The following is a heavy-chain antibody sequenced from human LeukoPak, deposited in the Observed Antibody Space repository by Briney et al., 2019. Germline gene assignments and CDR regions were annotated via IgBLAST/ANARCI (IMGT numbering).Heavy chain of an antibody. Sequence: GGSLRLSCAAYGFTFSSYAMSWVRQAPGKGLEWVSAISGSGGNTYYADSVKGRFTISRDNSKHTLYLQMNSLRAEDTAVYYCANLYDFWSGYYSPPSDYWGQGTLVTVSS. CDR3: ANLYDFWSGYYSPPSDY. D-gene: IGHD3-3*01. V-gene: IGHV3-23*01. CDR2: ISGSGGNT. CDR1: GFTFSSYA. J-gene: IGHJ4*02.